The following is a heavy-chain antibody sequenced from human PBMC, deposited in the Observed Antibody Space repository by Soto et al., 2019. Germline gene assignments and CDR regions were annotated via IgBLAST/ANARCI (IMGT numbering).Heavy chain of an antibody. J-gene: IGHJ6*02. CDR2: IYSGGST. V-gene: IGHV3-53*01. D-gene: IGHD6-13*01. Sequence: GGSLRLSCAASGFTVSNNYISWVRQPPGKGLEWVSLIYSGGSTYYADSVKGRFTISRDNSKNTLYLQMNSPRAEDTAVYYCARVRGKYYYYGMDVWGQGTTVTVSS. CDR1: GFTVSNNY. CDR3: ARVRGKYYYYGMDV.